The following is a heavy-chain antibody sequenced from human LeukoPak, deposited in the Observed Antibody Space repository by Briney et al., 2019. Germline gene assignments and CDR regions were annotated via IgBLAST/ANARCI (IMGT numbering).Heavy chain of an antibody. CDR3: ARVPSAYYYDSSGYYYYFDY. CDR1: GGSISSGGYY. D-gene: IGHD3-22*01. J-gene: IGHJ4*02. V-gene: IGHV4-31*03. Sequence: SETLSLTCTVSGGSISSGGYYWSWIRQHPGKGLEWIGYIYYSGSTYYNPSLKSRVTISVDTSKNQFSLKLSSVTAADTAVYYCARVPSAYYYDSSGYYYYFDYWGQGTLVTVSS. CDR2: IYYSGST.